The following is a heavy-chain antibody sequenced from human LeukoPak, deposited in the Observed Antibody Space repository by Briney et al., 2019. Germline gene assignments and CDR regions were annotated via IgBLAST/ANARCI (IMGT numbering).Heavy chain of an antibody. J-gene: IGHJ3*02. CDR2: IKQDGSEK. CDR3: ARDDYGGSTGVDI. CDR1: GFTFSSYW. Sequence: GGSLRLSCAASGFTFSSYWMSWVRQAPGKGLEWVANIKQDGSEKYYVDSVKGRFTISRDNAKNSLYLQMNSLRAEDTAVYYCARDDYGGSTGVDIRGQGTMVTVSS. D-gene: IGHD4-23*01. V-gene: IGHV3-7*01.